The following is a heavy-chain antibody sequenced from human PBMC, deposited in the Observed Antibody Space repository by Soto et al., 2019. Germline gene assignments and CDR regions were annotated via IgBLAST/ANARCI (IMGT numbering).Heavy chain of an antibody. CDR3: AATADTMVRGVIIYYYGMDV. Sequence: ASVKVSCKASGFNFTSSAVQWVRQARGQRLAQKGRIVVGSGNTNYAQKFQERVTITRDMSTSTAYMELSSLRSEDTAVYYCAATADTMVRGVIIYYYGMDVWG. CDR2: IVVGSGNT. J-gene: IGHJ6*02. CDR1: GFNFTSSA. D-gene: IGHD3-10*01. V-gene: IGHV1-58*01.